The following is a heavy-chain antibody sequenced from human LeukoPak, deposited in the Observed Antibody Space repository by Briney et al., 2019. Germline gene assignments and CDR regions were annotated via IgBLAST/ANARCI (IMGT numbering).Heavy chain of an antibody. Sequence: GGSLRLSCAASGFIVSSNYMTWVRQAPGKGLEWVSVIYSDGSTFYADSVKGRFTISRDTSKNTLYLQMNSLRAEDTAVYYCATDYYDSSGPRFWGQGTLVTVSS. D-gene: IGHD3-22*01. CDR3: ATDYYDSSGPRF. J-gene: IGHJ4*02. V-gene: IGHV3-53*01. CDR1: GFIVSSNY. CDR2: IYSDGST.